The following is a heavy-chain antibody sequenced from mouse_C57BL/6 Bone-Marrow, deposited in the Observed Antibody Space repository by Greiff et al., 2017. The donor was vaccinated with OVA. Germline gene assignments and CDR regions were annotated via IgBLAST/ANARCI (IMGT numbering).Heavy chain of an antibody. CDR1: GFSLTSYA. V-gene: IGHV2-9-1*01. D-gene: IGHD2-1*01. CDR2: IWTGGGT. Sequence: QVQLKESGPGLVAPSQSLSITCTVSGFSLTSYAISWVRQPPGKGLEWLGVIWTGGGTNYNSALKSRLSISKDNSNSQVFLKMNSLQTDDTARYYCARVDLLPYEDYFDYWGQGTTLTVSS. J-gene: IGHJ2*01. CDR3: ARVDLLPYEDYFDY.